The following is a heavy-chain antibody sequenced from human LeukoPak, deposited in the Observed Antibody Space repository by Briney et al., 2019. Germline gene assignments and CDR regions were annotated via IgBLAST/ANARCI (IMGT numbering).Heavy chain of an antibody. J-gene: IGHJ4*02. CDR2: IYYSGST. CDR1: GDSISSGGYY. CDR3: ATHSGSYPYDY. V-gene: IGHV4-31*03. Sequence: SETLSLTCTVSGDSISSGGYYWRWIRQHPGDGLEWIGYIYYSGSTYYNPSLKSRVTISVDTSKNQFSLKLSSVTAADTAVYYCATHSGSYPYDYWGQGTLVTVSS. D-gene: IGHD1-26*01.